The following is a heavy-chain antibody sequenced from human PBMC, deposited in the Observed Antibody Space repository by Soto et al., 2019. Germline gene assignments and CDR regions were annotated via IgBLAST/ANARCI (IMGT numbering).Heavy chain of an antibody. D-gene: IGHD5-18*01. CDR2: ISSSSSYT. CDR3: ATTTPGGGTAIGFGPGDLDY. Sequence: QVQLVESGGGLVKPGGSLRLSCAASGFTFSDYYMSWIRQAPGKGLEWVSYISSSSSYTNYADSVKGRFTISRDNAKNSLYLQMNSLRAEDTAVYYCATTTPGGGTAIGFGPGDLDYWGQGTLVTVSS. V-gene: IGHV3-11*06. CDR1: GFTFSDYY. J-gene: IGHJ4*02.